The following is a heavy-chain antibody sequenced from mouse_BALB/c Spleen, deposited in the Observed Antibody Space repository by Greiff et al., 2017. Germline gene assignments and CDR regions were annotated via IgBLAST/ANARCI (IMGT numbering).Heavy chain of an antibody. J-gene: IGHJ2*01. D-gene: IGHD2-14*01. CDR2: ISSGGGST. CDR1: GFAFSSYD. V-gene: IGHV5-12-1*01. CDR3: ARHVYRYGLDY. Sequence: EVNVVESGGGLVKPGGSLKLSCAASGFAFSSYDMSWVRQTPEKRLEWVAYISSGGGSTYYPDTVKGRFTISRDNAKNTLYLQMSSLKSEDTAMYYCARHVYRYGLDYWGQGTTLTVSS.